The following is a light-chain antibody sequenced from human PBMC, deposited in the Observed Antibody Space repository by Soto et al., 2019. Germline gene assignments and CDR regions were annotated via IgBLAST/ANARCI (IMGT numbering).Light chain of an antibody. CDR3: QQYTNWVT. Sequence: EIVMTQSPVTLSLSPGETATLSCRASQTIRTTLAWYQQKAGQPPRLLIYDASTRATGIPDRFSGSASGTEFTLTISSLQSEDFAVYYCQQYTNWVTFGGETQVEIE. J-gene: IGKJ4*01. V-gene: IGKV3-15*01. CDR1: QTIRTT. CDR2: DAS.